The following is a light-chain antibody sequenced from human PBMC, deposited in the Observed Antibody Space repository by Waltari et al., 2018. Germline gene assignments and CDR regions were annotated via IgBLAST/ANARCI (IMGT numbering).Light chain of an antibody. Sequence: EFVLTQPPGPLSLPPGERAPPSCRASQSVTSISLTWYQQKLGQAPRLLIYGTSSRATGIPDRFSGSGSGTDFTLTISRLEPEDFAVYYCQQYDGEVVTFGGGTKVEI. CDR1: QSVTSIS. J-gene: IGKJ4*01. V-gene: IGKV3-20*01. CDR2: GTS. CDR3: QQYDGEVVT.